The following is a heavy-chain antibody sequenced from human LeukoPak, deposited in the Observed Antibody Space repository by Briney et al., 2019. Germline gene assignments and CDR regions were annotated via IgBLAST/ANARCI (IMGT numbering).Heavy chain of an antibody. Sequence: GRSLRLSCAASGFTFSSYAMSWVRQAPGKGLEWVSAISGSGGSTYYADSVKGRFTISRDNFKSTLYLQMNSLRAEDTAVYYCAKFPSSSWYAWFDPWGQGTLVTVSS. D-gene: IGHD6-13*01. V-gene: IGHV3-23*01. J-gene: IGHJ5*02. CDR2: ISGSGGST. CDR1: GFTFSSYA. CDR3: AKFPSSSWYAWFDP.